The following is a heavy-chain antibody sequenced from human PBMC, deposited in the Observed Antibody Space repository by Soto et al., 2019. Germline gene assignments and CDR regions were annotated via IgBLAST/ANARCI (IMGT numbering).Heavy chain of an antibody. Sequence: GGSLRLSCAASGFTFSSYGMHWVRQAPGKGLEWVAVISYDGSNKYYADSVKGRFTISRDNSKNTLYLQMNSLRAEDTAVYYCAKNLGEFAMVRGTDDYYFDYWGQGT. CDR1: GFTFSSYG. CDR3: AKNLGEFAMVRGTDDYYFDY. D-gene: IGHD3-10*01. CDR2: ISYDGSNK. J-gene: IGHJ4*02. V-gene: IGHV3-30*18.